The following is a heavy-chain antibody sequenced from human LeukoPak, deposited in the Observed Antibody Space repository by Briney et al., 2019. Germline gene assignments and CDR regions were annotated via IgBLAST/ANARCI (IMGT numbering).Heavy chain of an antibody. D-gene: IGHD3-22*01. CDR2: ISAHNGNT. V-gene: IGHV1-18*01. Sequence: ASVKVSCKASGYTFTSYGISWVRQAPGQGLEWLGWISAHNGNTNYAQKVQGRVTLTTDTSTSTAYMELRSLRSDDTALYYCARAALAGSGSYFRYWGQGTLDTVSS. J-gene: IGHJ1*01. CDR3: ARAALAGSGSYFRY. CDR1: GYTFTSYG.